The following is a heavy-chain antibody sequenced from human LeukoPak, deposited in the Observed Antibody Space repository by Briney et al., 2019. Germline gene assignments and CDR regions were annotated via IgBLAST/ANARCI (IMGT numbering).Heavy chain of an antibody. J-gene: IGHJ4*02. CDR2: IDWDDDK. CDR1: GCSRSTSGMC. D-gene: IGHD2-15*01. CDR3: ARLQFENNDGGSLSLDY. V-gene: IGHV2-70*11. Sequence: SGPALFHTTPVHTLTFTFSGCSRSTSGMCVSWIRQPPVKTLEWLARIDWDDDKYYITSLKTRLTISQDTSKNQVVLTMTNLDPVDTATYDCARLQFENNDGGSLSLDYWGQGTLVTVSS.